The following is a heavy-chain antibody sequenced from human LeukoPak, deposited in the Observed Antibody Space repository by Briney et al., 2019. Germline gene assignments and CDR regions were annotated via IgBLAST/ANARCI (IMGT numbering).Heavy chain of an antibody. J-gene: IGHJ3*01. V-gene: IGHV4-59*01. CDR1: GDSLGIYK. D-gene: IGHD2-15*01. Sequence: SEALSLTCSVSGDSLGIYKWSWIRQPPRKGLEWIAHISSSGSAIYNPSLMSRVSMAVDTSKNQFSLRLISVTAADTAVYYCAREWSGFDFWGQGIMVTVSS. CDR2: ISSSGSA. CDR3: AREWSGFDF.